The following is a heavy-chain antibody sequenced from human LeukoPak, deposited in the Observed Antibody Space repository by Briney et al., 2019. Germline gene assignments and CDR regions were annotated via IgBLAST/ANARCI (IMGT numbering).Heavy chain of an antibody. J-gene: IGHJ4*02. Sequence: GGSLRLSCVASGFTFSSYAMTWVRQAPDKGLEWVSAISGSDGSTYYADSVKGRFTISRDDSQTTLYLQMNSLSAEDTPVYYCAKVETSGGANCYALDYWGQGTLVTISS. CDR1: GFTFSSYA. D-gene: IGHD2-2*01. CDR3: AKVETSGGANCYALDY. CDR2: ISGSDGST. V-gene: IGHV3-23*01.